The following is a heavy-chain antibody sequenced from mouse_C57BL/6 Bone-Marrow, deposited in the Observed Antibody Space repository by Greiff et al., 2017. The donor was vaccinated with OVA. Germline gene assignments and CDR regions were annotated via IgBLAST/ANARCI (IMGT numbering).Heavy chain of an antibody. J-gene: IGHJ2*01. CDR1: GFTFSDYG. CDR3: ARLYYGTLYYFDY. V-gene: IGHV5-17*01. Sequence: EVKLVESGGGLVKPGGSLKLSCAASGFTFSDYGMHWVRQAPEKGLEWVAYISSGSSTIYYADTVKGRFTISRDNAKNTLFLQMTSLRSEDTAMYYCARLYYGTLYYFDYWGQGTTLTVSS. D-gene: IGHD2-1*01. CDR2: ISSGSSTI.